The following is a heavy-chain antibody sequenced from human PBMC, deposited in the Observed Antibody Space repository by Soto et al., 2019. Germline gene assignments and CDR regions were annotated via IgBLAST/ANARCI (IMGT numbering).Heavy chain of an antibody. V-gene: IGHV3-30*18. J-gene: IGHJ4*02. Sequence: QVQLVESGGGVVQPGTSLKLSCSASGFAFSDYGVHWVRQAPGKGLEWAASISYDEAATYYSDSVKGRFTISRDNAKNTLFLHMNCLRTDDTAMYYCAKVSEWLVTWDFDYWGQGTLVTVSS. CDR1: GFAFSDYG. D-gene: IGHD6-19*01. CDR2: ISYDEAAT. CDR3: AKVSEWLVTWDFDY.